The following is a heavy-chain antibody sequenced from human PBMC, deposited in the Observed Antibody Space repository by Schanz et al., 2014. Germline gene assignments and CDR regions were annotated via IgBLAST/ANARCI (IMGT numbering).Heavy chain of an antibody. CDR1: GYIFINSG. J-gene: IGHJ4*02. CDR2: ISVYNHNK. V-gene: IGHV1-18*01. D-gene: IGHD3-3*01. CDR3: ARDRRFFDRDDLYYFDS. Sequence: QVHLVQSGPEVKKPGATVKVSCKASGYIFINSGISWVRQAPGQGLEWMGWISVYNHNKEYDQKFQGRVTMTTDTSTSTAYMALTDLRSDDTAVDYCARDRRFFDRDDLYYFDSWGQGTLVTVSS.